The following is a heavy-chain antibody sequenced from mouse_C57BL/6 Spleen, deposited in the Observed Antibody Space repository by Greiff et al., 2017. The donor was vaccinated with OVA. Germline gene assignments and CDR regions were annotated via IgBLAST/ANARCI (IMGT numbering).Heavy chain of an antibody. CDR1: GFTFSDYG. J-gene: IGHJ1*03. Sequence: EVQVVESGGGLVKPGGSLKLSCAASGFTFSDYGMHWVRQAPEKGLEWVAYISSGSSTIYYADTVKGRFTISRDNAKNTLFLQRTSLRSEDTAMYYCARVGVTTNWYFDVWGTGTTVTVSS. CDR3: ARVGVTTNWYFDV. V-gene: IGHV5-17*01. CDR2: ISSGSSTI. D-gene: IGHD2-3*01.